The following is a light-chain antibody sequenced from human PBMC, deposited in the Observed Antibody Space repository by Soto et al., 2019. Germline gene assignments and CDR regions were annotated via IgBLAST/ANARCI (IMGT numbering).Light chain of an antibody. Sequence: QSALTQPPSVSGAPGQRVTISCTGSSSNIGAGFDVHWYQQLPGTAPKLLLYGNNNRPSGVSDRFSGSKSGTSASLAITGLQAEDEADYYCQSYDNSLSGSGVFGTGTKLTVL. CDR1: SSNIGAGFD. V-gene: IGLV1-40*01. CDR3: QSYDNSLSGSGV. CDR2: GNN. J-gene: IGLJ1*01.